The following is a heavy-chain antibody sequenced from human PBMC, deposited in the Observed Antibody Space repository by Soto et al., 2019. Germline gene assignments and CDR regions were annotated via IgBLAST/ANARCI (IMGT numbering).Heavy chain of an antibody. V-gene: IGHV1-2*02. Sequence: HVQLVQSGTEVKKPGPSVRVSCMVSGYPFTTYYIHWVRQAPGQGLEWMGWIDPRSGGTVYEQKFQGRVTMTRDTSISTVYMDLSGLTSDDTALYYCATDDYGIFPYWGQGSLVTVSS. CDR1: GYPFTTYY. J-gene: IGHJ4*02. CDR3: ATDDYGIFPY. D-gene: IGHD3-10*01. CDR2: IDPRSGGT.